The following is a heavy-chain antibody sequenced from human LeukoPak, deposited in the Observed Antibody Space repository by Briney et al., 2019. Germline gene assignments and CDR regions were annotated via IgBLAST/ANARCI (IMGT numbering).Heavy chain of an antibody. CDR2: IYSGGST. CDR3: ARGHSGSYYSYERHNDI. D-gene: IGHD1-26*01. J-gene: IGHJ3*02. V-gene: IGHV3-53*01. Sequence: GGSLRLSCAASGFTVSSNYMSWVRQAPGKGLEWVSVIYSGGSTYYADSVKGRFTISRDNSKNTLYLQMNSLRAEDTAVYYCARGHSGSYYSYERHNDIWGQGTMVTVSS. CDR1: GFTVSSNY.